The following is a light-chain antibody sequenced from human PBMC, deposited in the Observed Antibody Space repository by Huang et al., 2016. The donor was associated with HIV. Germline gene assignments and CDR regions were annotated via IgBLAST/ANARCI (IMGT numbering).Light chain of an antibody. Sequence: EIVMTQSPATLSVSPGERATLSCRASQSVSSNLAWYQQKPGQAPRLLSYGASTRATGIPARLSGSGSGTEFTLTISSLQSEDFAVYYCQQYNNWPPRYTFGQGTKLEIK. CDR1: QSVSSN. V-gene: IGKV3-15*01. CDR3: QQYNNWPPRYT. CDR2: GAS. J-gene: IGKJ2*01.